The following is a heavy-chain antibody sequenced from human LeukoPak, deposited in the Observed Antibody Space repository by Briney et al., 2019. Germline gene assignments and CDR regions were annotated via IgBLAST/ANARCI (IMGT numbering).Heavy chain of an antibody. J-gene: IGHJ5*02. CDR1: GGSISSHY. V-gene: IGHV4-59*11. D-gene: IGHD6-13*01. CDR2: IYYSGST. CDR3: ARVAGWFDP. Sequence: SETLSLTCTVSGGSISSHYWSWIRQPPGKGLEWIGYIYYSGSTNYNPSLKSRATISVDTSKNQFSLKLSSVTAADTAVYYCARVAGWFDPWGQGTLVTVSS.